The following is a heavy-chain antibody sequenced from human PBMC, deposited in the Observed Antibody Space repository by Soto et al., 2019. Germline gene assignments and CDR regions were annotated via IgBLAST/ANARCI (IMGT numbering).Heavy chain of an antibody. CDR1: GGSFSGYY. CDR2: INHSGST. D-gene: IGHD2-2*01. V-gene: IGHV4-34*01. CDR3: ARAGCSSTSCYRRYWFDP. J-gene: IGHJ5*02. Sequence: SETLSLTCAVYGGSFSGYYWSWIRQPPGKGLEWIGEINHSGSTNYNPSLKSRVTISVDTSKNQFSLKLSSVTAADTAVYYCARAGCSSTSCYRRYWFDPWGQGTLVTVSS.